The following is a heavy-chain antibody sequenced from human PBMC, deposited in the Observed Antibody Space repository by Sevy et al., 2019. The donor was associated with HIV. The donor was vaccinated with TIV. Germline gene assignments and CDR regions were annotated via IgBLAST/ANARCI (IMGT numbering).Heavy chain of an antibody. CDR2: IYPGDSDT. J-gene: IGHJ6*03. V-gene: IGHV5-51*01. CDR3: ARHSTHDYDILTGYRYYYYMDV. Sequence: GESLKISCKGSGYSFTSYWIGWVRQMPGKGLEGMGIIYPGDSDTRYSPSFQGQVTISPDKSISTAYLQWSSLKASDTAMYYCARHSTHDYDILTGYRYYYYMDVWGKGTTVTVSS. CDR1: GYSFTSYW. D-gene: IGHD3-9*01.